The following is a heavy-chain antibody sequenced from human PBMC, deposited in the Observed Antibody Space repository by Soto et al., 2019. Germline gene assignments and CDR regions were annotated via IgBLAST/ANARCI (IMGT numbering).Heavy chain of an antibody. CDR2: ISTSGSTI. CDR3: AGVSPPPYY. Sequence: QVQLVESGGGLVKPGGSLRLSCAASGFTFSDYYMSWIRQAPGKGLEWVSYISTSGSTINYADSVKGRFTISRDNPKNSPYPQNDRLRAEDTAVYYCAGVSPPPYYWVQGTLVTVSS. CDR1: GFTFSDYY. V-gene: IGHV3-11*01. J-gene: IGHJ4*02.